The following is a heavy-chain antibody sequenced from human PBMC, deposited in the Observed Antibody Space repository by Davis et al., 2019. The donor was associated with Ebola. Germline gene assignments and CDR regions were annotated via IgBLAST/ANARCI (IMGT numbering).Heavy chain of an antibody. CDR2: INAGNGNT. Sequence: ASVKVSCKASGYTFTSYAMHWVRQAPGQRLEWMGWINAGNGNTKYSQKFQGRVTITRDTSASTAYMELSSLRSEDTAVYYCARSKWELQMHAFDIWGQGTMVTVSS. J-gene: IGHJ3*02. CDR1: GYTFTSYA. V-gene: IGHV1-3*01. D-gene: IGHD1-26*01. CDR3: ARSKWELQMHAFDI.